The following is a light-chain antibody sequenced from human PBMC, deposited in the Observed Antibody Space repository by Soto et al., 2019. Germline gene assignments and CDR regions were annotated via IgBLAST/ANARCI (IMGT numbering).Light chain of an antibody. CDR1: QTISVY. V-gene: IGKV1-39*01. CDR2: SAS. J-gene: IGKJ4*01. Sequence: DIQMTQSPSSLSASVGDRVTMSCRASQTISVYLNWYQQKPGRAPDVLIYSASTRRSGVPSRFSGSGSGTDFTLTITSLQPEDFATYYCQQTYSVPLTFGGGTKVDIK. CDR3: QQTYSVPLT.